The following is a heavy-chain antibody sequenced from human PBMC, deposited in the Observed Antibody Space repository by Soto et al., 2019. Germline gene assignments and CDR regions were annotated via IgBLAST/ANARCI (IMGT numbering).Heavy chain of an antibody. CDR3: AKDQRSGSYYYYGMDV. J-gene: IGHJ6*02. CDR1: GFTFSSYG. Sequence: GGSLRLSCAASGFTFSSYGIHWVRQAPGKGLEWVAVISYDGSNKYYADSVKGRSTISRDNSKNTLYLQMNSLRAEDTAVYYCAKDQRSGSYYYYGMDVWGQGTTVTVYS. V-gene: IGHV3-30*18. D-gene: IGHD1-26*01. CDR2: ISYDGSNK.